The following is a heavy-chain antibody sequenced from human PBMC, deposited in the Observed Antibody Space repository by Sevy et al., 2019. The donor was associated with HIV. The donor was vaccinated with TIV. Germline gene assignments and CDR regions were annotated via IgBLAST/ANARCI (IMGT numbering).Heavy chain of an antibody. V-gene: IGHV3-30*18. CDR2: ISYDGSNK. D-gene: IGHD3-10*01. CDR1: GFTFSSYG. J-gene: IGHJ6*02. Sequence: GGSLRLSCAASGFTFSSYGMHWVRQAPGKGLEWVAVISYDGSNKYYADSVKGRFTISRDNSKHTLYLQMNSLRAEDTAVYYCAKESYYYGSGSSRALYGMDVWGQGTTVTVSS. CDR3: AKESYYYGSGSSRALYGMDV.